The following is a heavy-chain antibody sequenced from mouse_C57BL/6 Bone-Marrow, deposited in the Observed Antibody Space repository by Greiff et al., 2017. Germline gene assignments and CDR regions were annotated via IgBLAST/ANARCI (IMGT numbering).Heavy chain of an antibody. CDR3: ARNYGSRYWYFDV. CDR2: IYPRSGNT. Sequence: VQGVESGAELARPGASVKLSCKASGYTFTSYGISWVKQRTGQGLEWIGEIYPRSGNTYYNEKFKGKATFTADTSSNTAYMQLSSLTTEDSAIYYCARNYGSRYWYFDVWGTGTTVTVSS. D-gene: IGHD1-1*01. CDR1: GYTFTSYG. V-gene: IGHV1-81*01. J-gene: IGHJ1*03.